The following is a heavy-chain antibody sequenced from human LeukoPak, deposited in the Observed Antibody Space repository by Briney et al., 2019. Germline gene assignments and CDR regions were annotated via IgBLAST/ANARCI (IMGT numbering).Heavy chain of an antibody. CDR2: IIPIFGTA. Sequence: ASVKVSCKASGGTFSSYAISWVRQAPGQGLEWMGGIIPIFGTASYAQKFQGRVTITADESTSTAYMELSSLRSEDTAVYYCARVQSGFSEAPGHFDPWGQGTLVTVSS. V-gene: IGHV1-69*13. J-gene: IGHJ5*02. D-gene: IGHD1-14*01. CDR1: GGTFSSYA. CDR3: ARVQSGFSEAPGHFDP.